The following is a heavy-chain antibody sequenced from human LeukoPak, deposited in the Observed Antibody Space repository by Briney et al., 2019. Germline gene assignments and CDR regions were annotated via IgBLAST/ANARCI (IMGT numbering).Heavy chain of an antibody. CDR2: IYYSGST. D-gene: IGHD3-10*01. CDR1: GGSISSYY. Sequence: SETLSLTCTVSGGSISSYYWSWIRQPPGKGLEWIGYIYYSGSTNCNPSLKSRVTISVDTSKNQFSLKLSSVTAADTAVYYCARAIWFGELGEIDYWGQGTLVTVSS. J-gene: IGHJ4*02. V-gene: IGHV4-59*01. CDR3: ARAIWFGELGEIDY.